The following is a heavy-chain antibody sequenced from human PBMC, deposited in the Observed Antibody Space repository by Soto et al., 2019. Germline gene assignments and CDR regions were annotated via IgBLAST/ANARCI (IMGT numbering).Heavy chain of an antibody. J-gene: IGHJ6*01. Sequence: QVQLQESGPGLVKPSETLSLTCTVSGGSISSYYWSWIRQPAGKGLEWIGRIYTSGSTNYNPSLKSRVTISVDTSKIHFSLKLSSVTAADTAVYYCARDGTMVRGVIELWGQGTTVTVSS. D-gene: IGHD3-10*01. CDR3: ARDGTMVRGVIEL. CDR1: GGSISSYY. V-gene: IGHV4-4*07. CDR2: IYTSGST.